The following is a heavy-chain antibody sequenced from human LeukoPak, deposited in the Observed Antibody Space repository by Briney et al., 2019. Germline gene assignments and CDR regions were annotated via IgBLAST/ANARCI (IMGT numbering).Heavy chain of an antibody. Sequence: GGTLRLSCAASGFTFSSYAMSWVRQAPGKGLEWVSAISGSGGSTYYADSVKGRFTISRDNSKNTLYLQMNSLRAEDTAVYYCAKPVSSSSGTRGWFDPWGQGTLVTVSS. CDR1: GFTFSSYA. D-gene: IGHD6-6*01. CDR3: AKPVSSSSGTRGWFDP. V-gene: IGHV3-23*01. CDR2: ISGSGGST. J-gene: IGHJ5*02.